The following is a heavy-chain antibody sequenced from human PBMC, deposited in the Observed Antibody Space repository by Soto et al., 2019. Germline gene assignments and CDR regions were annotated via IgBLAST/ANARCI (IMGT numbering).Heavy chain of an antibody. J-gene: IGHJ4*02. V-gene: IGHV3-9*01. CDR3: PKGYGYSTGWHRYCLDF. CDR2: ISWNSLNI. Sequence: EVQLVEAGGGLVQPGRSLRLSCAASGFSFDDFGMHWVRQAPGKGLEWVSGISWNSLNIGYADSVKCRFTNSRDNAKNSLFLQINSLRIKDTAFYYCPKGYGYSTGWHRYCLDFWGQGILVTVSS. D-gene: IGHD6-19*01. CDR1: GFSFDDFG.